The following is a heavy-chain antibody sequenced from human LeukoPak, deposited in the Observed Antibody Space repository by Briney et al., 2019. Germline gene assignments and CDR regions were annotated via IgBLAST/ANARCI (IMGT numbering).Heavy chain of an antibody. CDR2: INSDGSST. CDR3: ARDYVYSSSWYGVGY. V-gene: IGHV3-74*01. D-gene: IGHD6-13*01. J-gene: IGHJ4*02. CDR1: GFTFSSYW. Sequence: GGSLRLSCAASGFTFSSYWMHWVRQAPGKELVWVSRINSDGSSTSYADSVKGRFTISRDNAKNTLYLQMNSLRAEDTAVYYCARDYVYSSSWYGVGYWGQGTLVTVSS.